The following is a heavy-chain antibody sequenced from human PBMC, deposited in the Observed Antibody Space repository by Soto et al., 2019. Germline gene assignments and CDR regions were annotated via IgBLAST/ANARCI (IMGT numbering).Heavy chain of an antibody. J-gene: IGHJ4*02. D-gene: IGHD2-21*01. Sequence: EVRLVETGGGLIQPGGSLRLSCAVSGFSVSDNYMYWVRQAPGKGLEWVSLIYSVGTARYADSVRGRFTISRDKSMNTLYLQMNSLREEDTAVYHCARKTDSGGDGGFWGQGTLVTVSS. V-gene: IGHV3-53*02. CDR2: IYSVGTA. CDR1: GFSVSDNY. CDR3: ARKTDSGGDGGF.